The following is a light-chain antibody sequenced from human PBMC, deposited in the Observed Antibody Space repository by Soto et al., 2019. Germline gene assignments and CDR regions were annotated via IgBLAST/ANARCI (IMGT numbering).Light chain of an antibody. CDR3: QKYGSAFT. J-gene: IGKJ3*01. Sequence: EIVLTQSPGTLSLSPGERATLSCRASQSVSSNYLAWYQHKPGQGPRLLIYAASRRATGIPDRFSGSGSGTDFTLTISRLEPEDFALYYCQKYGSAFTFGPGTNVDIK. CDR2: AAS. CDR1: QSVSSNY. V-gene: IGKV3-20*01.